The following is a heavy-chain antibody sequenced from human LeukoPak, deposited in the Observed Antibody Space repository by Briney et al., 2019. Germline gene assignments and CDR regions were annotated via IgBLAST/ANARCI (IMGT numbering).Heavy chain of an antibody. V-gene: IGHV4-39*07. Sequence: PSETLSLTCTVSGGSISSSSYYWGWIRQPPGKGLEWIGSIYYSGSTYYNPSLKSRVTISVDTSKNQFSLKLSSVTAADTAVYYCARIGGVVPAASWFDPWGQGTLVTVSS. CDR3: ARIGGVVPAASWFDP. D-gene: IGHD2-2*01. CDR2: IYYSGST. CDR1: GGSISSSSYY. J-gene: IGHJ5*02.